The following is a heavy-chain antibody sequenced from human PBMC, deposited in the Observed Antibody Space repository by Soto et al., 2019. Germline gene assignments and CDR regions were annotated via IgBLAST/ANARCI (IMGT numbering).Heavy chain of an antibody. CDR1: GFTFSSYA. D-gene: IGHD6-6*01. CDR3: ASLIAAQHLAKIDY. J-gene: IGHJ4*02. Sequence: QVQLVESGGGVVQPGRSLRLSCAASGFTFSSYAMHWVRQAPGKGLEWVAVISYDGINKYYADSVKGRFTISRDNSKNTLYLQMNSLRAEDTAVYYCASLIAAQHLAKIDYWGQGTLVTVSS. V-gene: IGHV3-30-3*01. CDR2: ISYDGINK.